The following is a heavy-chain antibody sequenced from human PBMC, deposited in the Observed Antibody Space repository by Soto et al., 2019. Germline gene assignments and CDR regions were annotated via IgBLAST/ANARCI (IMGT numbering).Heavy chain of an antibody. CDR2: ISYDGSNK. V-gene: IGHV3-30*18. CDR1: GFTFSSYG. J-gene: IGHJ3*02. CDR3: AKDLPSGLGYYDSTAQGAFDI. Sequence: PGGSLSLSCAASGFTFSSYGMHWVRQAPGKGLEWVAVISYDGSNKYYADSVKGRFTISRDNSKNTLYLQMNSLRAEDTAVYYCAKDLPSGLGYYDSTAQGAFDIWGQGTMVTVSS. D-gene: IGHD3-22*01.